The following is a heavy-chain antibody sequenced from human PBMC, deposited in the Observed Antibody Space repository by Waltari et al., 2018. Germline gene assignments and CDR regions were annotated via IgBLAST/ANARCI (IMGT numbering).Heavy chain of an antibody. J-gene: IGHJ4*02. Sequence: QVQLVESGGGVVQPGRSLRLSCAASGFTFSSYAMHWVRQAPGTGPEWVAVITYDGSNKYYADSVKGRFTISRDNSKNTLYLQMNSLRAEDTAVYYCARDQFGLDGGSYYYGALIYWGQGTLVTVSS. D-gene: IGHD1-26*01. CDR1: GFTFSSYA. CDR2: ITYDGSNK. CDR3: ARDQFGLDGGSYYYGALIY. V-gene: IGHV3-30-3*01.